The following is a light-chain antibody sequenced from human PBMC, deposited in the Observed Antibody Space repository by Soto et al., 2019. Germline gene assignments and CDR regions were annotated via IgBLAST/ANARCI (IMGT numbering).Light chain of an antibody. J-gene: IGKJ1*01. V-gene: IGKV3-20*01. CDR1: QSVSNRY. CDR3: QQYGGSPWT. Sequence: EIVLTQSPGTLSLSPGERATLSCWASQSVSNRYLAWYQQKPGQAPRLLIYGASSRATGIPDRFSGSGSGTDFTLTISRLEPEDFAVYYCQQYGGSPWTFGQGTKVDIK. CDR2: GAS.